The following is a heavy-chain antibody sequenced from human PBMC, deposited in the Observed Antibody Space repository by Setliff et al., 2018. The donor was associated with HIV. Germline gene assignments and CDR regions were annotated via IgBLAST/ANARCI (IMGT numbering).Heavy chain of an antibody. J-gene: IGHJ4*02. CDR1: GGSIMSDGYY. D-gene: IGHD3-10*01. V-gene: IGHV4-31*03. Sequence: SETLSLTCTVSGGSIMSDGYYWNWIRQRPGKGLEWIGYIYNRGYTYYNPSLKSRVTTSIDTSQNQFSLRLSSVTVADTAVYYCAGMFFYGSGSKSDFDYWGQGMQVTVSS. CDR2: IYNRGYT. CDR3: AGMFFYGSGSKSDFDY.